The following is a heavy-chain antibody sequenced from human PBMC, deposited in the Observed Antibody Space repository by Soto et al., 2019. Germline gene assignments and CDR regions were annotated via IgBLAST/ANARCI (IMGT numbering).Heavy chain of an antibody. CDR1: GFTFSSYS. J-gene: IGHJ3*02. CDR2: ISSSSSYI. D-gene: IGHD4-17*01. V-gene: IGHV3-21*01. CDR3: ARAGYPTVTTAFDI. Sequence: EVQLVESGGGLVKPGGSLRLSCAASGFTFSSYSMNWVRQAPGEGLEWVSSISSSSSYIYYADSVKGRFTISRDNAKNSLYLQMNSLRAEDTAVYYCARAGYPTVTTAFDIWGQGTMVTVSS.